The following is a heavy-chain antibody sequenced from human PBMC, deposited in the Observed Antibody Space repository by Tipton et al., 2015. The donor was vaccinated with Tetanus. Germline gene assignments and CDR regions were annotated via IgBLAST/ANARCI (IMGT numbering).Heavy chain of an antibody. CDR3: ARDQGGGRVVRLNWFGP. D-gene: IGHD6-6*01. CDR2: IYISGDT. Sequence: TLSLTCSVSGGSVSPYFWVWIRQAAGKGLEWIGRIYISGDTNYNPSLKSRVTMLVDTSKNQVSLKLTSVTVADTAVYYCARDQGGGRVVRLNWFGPWGHGTLVTVSS. J-gene: IGHJ5*02. CDR1: GGSVSPYF. V-gene: IGHV4-4*07.